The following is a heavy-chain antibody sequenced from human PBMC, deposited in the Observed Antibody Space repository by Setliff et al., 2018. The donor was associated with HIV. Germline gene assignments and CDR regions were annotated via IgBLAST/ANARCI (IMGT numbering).Heavy chain of an antibody. CDR2: IWYDGSNK. CDR3: ARVPYFSFWSGYFDIYGMDV. V-gene: IGHV3-33*01. D-gene: IGHD3-3*01. J-gene: IGHJ6*02. Sequence: LSCAASGFTFSSYGMHWVRQAPGKGLEWVAVIWYDGSNKHYAGSVKGRFTISRDNSKNTVYLQMNSLRAEDTAVYYCARVPYFSFWSGYFDIYGMDVWGQGTAVTVSS. CDR1: GFTFSSYG.